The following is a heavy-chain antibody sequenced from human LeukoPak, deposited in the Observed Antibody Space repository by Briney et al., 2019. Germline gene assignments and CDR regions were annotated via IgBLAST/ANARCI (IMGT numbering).Heavy chain of an antibody. CDR1: GGSISSYY. J-gene: IGHJ4*02. D-gene: IGHD3-22*01. CDR2: IYTSGNT. V-gene: IGHV4-4*07. CDR3: ARAFRDSSGYYFDY. Sequence: SETLSLTCTVCGGSISSYYWSWIRQPAGKGLEWIGRIYTSGNTKYNPSLKSRVTISVDTSKNQFSLKLSSVTAADTAVYYCARAFRDSSGYYFDYWGQGTLVTVSS.